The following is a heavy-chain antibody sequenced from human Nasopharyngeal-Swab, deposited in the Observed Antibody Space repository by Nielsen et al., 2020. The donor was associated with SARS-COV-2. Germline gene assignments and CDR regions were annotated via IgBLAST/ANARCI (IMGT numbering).Heavy chain of an antibody. CDR1: GGSFSDNY. J-gene: IGHJ6*03. D-gene: IGHD3-10*01. CDR2: ISHLGAT. Sequence: SETLFLTCAVYGGSFSDNYWNWVRQSPGKGLEWIGEISHLGATNYKSSLKSRVVLSVDSSKSQFSLRLTSVTAADTGVYYCVRGYRTWSFPSSYYYYHMDVWGQGTTVTVSS. CDR3: VRGYRTWSFPSSYYYYHMDV. V-gene: IGHV4-34*01.